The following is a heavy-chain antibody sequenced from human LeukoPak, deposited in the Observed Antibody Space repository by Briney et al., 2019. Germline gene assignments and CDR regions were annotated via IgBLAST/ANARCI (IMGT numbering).Heavy chain of an antibody. CDR1: GFTFDDYA. V-gene: IGHV3-9*01. CDR3: AKGGEDYFDY. D-gene: IGHD3-16*01. Sequence: GGSLRLSFAASGFTFDDYAMHWVRQAPGKGLEWVSGISWNSGSIGYADSVKGRFTISRDNAKNSLYLQMNSLRAEDTALYYCAKGGEDYFDYWGQGTLVTVSS. J-gene: IGHJ4*02. CDR2: ISWNSGSI.